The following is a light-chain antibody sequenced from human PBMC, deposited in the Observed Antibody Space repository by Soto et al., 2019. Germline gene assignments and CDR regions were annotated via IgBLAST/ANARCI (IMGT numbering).Light chain of an antibody. J-gene: IGLJ1*01. CDR1: SSNIGDNI. Sequence: HSVLTQPPSVSAAPGQKVTISCSGSSSNIGDNIVAWYQHLPKAAPNLLIYDNDKRPSGIPDRFSGSKSGTSATLGITGLQTGDEADYYCGSWDSSLNAYVFGTGTKVTVL. V-gene: IGLV1-51*01. CDR2: DND. CDR3: GSWDSSLNAYV.